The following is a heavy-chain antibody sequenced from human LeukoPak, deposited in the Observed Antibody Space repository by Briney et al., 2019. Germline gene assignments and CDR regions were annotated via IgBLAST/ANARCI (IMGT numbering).Heavy chain of an antibody. D-gene: IGHD2-21*01. CDR1: GGTFSTYT. J-gene: IGHJ3*02. CDR2: TIPLFGRA. V-gene: IGHV1-69*05. Sequence: SVKVSCKVSGGTFSTYTFGWVRQAPGQGLEWMGGTIPLFGRANYAQKFQDRVTITTDESTTTVYMELSSLTSEDTAVYYCARVVFTFRNAFDIWGQGTAVTVSS. CDR3: ARVVFTFRNAFDI.